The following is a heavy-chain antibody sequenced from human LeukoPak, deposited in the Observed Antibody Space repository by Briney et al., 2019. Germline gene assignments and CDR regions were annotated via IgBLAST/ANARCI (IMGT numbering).Heavy chain of an antibody. D-gene: IGHD6-13*01. Sequence: GGSLRLSCAASGFTFSSYSMNWVRQAPGKGLEWVSSISSSSSYIYYADSVKGRFTISGDNAKNSLYLQMNSLRAEDTAVYYCARDASIAAAGTVYWGQGTLVTVSS. CDR3: ARDASIAAAGTVY. J-gene: IGHJ4*02. V-gene: IGHV3-21*01. CDR1: GFTFSSYS. CDR2: ISSSSSYI.